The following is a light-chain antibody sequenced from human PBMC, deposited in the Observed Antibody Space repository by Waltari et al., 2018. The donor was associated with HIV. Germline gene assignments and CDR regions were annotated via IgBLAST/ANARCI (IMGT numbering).Light chain of an antibody. V-gene: IGLV2-8*01. CDR1: SSDFGGYNY. Sequence: QSALTQPPSASGSPGQSVTISCTGTSSDFGGYNYVSWYQQHPGKAPKLMIFDVSKRPSGVPDRFAGSKSGNTASLTGSGLQAEDEADYYCSSYAGSNNLVFGGGTKVTVL. CDR3: SSYAGSNNLV. J-gene: IGLJ2*01. CDR2: DVS.